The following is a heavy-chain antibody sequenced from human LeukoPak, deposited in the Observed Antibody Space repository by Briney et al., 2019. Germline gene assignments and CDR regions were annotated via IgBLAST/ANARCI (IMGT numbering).Heavy chain of an antibody. J-gene: IGHJ5*02. CDR1: GGSFSGYY. CDR3: ARMAIAAAAHNWFDP. D-gene: IGHD6-13*01. Sequence: PSETLSFTCAVYGGSFSGYYWSWIRQPPGKGLEWIGEINHSGSTNYNPSLKSRVTISVDTSKSQFSLKLSSVTAADTAVYYCARMAIAAAAHNWFDPWGQGTLVTVSS. CDR2: INHSGST. V-gene: IGHV4-34*01.